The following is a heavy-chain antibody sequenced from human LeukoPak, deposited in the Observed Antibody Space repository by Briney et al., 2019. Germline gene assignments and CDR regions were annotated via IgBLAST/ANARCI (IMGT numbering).Heavy chain of an antibody. Sequence: PSETLSLTCAVCGGSFSDYYWSWIRQPPGKGLEWIGEINHSESTNYNPSLKSRVTVSVDTSKNQFSLNLRSVTAADTAMYYCARGVIRAVAVLGYWGQGTLVTVSS. CDR2: INHSEST. CDR1: GGSFSDYY. V-gene: IGHV4-34*01. CDR3: ARGVIRAVAVLGY. J-gene: IGHJ4*02. D-gene: IGHD6-19*01.